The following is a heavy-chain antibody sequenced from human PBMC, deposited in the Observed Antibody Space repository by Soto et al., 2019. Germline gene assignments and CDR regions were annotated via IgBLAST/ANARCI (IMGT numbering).Heavy chain of an antibody. CDR3: ARDHLRIAASPDAFDI. D-gene: IGHD6-25*01. CDR2: INPSGGST. CDR1: GCTFTSYY. Sequence: GAAVKVSCKASGCTFTSYYMHWVRQAPGQGLEWMGIINPSGGSTSYAQKFQGRVTMTRDTSTSTVYMELSSLRSEDTAVYYCARDHLRIAASPDAFDIWGQGTMVTVSS. V-gene: IGHV1-46*01. J-gene: IGHJ3*02.